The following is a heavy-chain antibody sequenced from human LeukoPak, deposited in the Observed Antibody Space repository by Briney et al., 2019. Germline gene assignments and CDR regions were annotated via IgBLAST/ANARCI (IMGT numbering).Heavy chain of an antibody. V-gene: IGHV4-59*01. CDR3: ARKRSFDL. Sequence: GSLRLSCAASGFTFSSYSMNWVRQAPGKGLEWIGCIYYSESATYNPSLKSRVTISLDTSKNQFFLKLSSVTAADTAVYYCARKRSFDLWGQGTLVTVSS. J-gene: IGHJ4*02. CDR2: IYYSESA. CDR1: GFTFSSYS. D-gene: IGHD3-9*01.